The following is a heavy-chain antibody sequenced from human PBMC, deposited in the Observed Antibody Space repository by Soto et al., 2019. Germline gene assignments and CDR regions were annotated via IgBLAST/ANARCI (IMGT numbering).Heavy chain of an antibody. CDR1: GFTFSGSA. J-gene: IGHJ4*02. Sequence: GGSLRLSCAASGFTFSGSAMHWVRQASGKGLEWFGRIRSKANSYATAYAASVKGRFTISRDDSKNTAYLQMNSLKTEDTAVYYCRVLDCSGGSCYSGIFDYWGQGTLVTVSS. D-gene: IGHD2-15*01. CDR3: RVLDCSGGSCYSGIFDY. V-gene: IGHV3-73*01. CDR2: IRSKANSYAT.